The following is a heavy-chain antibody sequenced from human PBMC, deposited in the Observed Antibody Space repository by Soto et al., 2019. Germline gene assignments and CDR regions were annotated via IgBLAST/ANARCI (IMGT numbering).Heavy chain of an antibody. Sequence: GGSLRLSCAASGFTFSSYAMSWVRQAPGKGLEWVSAISGSGGSTYYADSVKGRFTISRDNSKNTLYLQMNSLRAEDTAVYYCGKDLVGGSGRYPPPSVDYWGQGTLVTVSS. CDR3: GKDLVGGSGRYPPPSVDY. CDR2: ISGSGGST. V-gene: IGHV3-23*01. J-gene: IGHJ4*02. CDR1: GFTFSSYA. D-gene: IGHD6-19*01.